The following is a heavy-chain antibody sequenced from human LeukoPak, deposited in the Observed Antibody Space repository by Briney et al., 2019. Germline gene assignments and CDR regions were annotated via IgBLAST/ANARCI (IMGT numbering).Heavy chain of an antibody. D-gene: IGHD2-2*01. CDR1: GFTFSSYW. CDR3: ARVYCSSASCYLGVRAFDI. Sequence: GGSLRLSCAASGFTFSSYWVSWVRQAPGKGLEWVANIKQDGSEKYYVDSVKGRFTISRDNAKKSLYLQVNSLRAEDTAVYYCARVYCSSASCYLGVRAFDIWGQGTMVTVSS. J-gene: IGHJ3*02. CDR2: IKQDGSEK. V-gene: IGHV3-7*01.